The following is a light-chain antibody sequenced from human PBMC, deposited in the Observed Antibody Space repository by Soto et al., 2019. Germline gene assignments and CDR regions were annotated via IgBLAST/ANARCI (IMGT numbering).Light chain of an antibody. J-gene: IGKJ4*01. CDR1: ESVSTN. V-gene: IGKV3-15*01. CDR2: GAS. CDR3: RQFSSYPLT. Sequence: EIEMTQSPATLSLAPGERVTLSCRASESVSTNLAWYQQKAGQAPRLLIYGASTRATGIPARFSGSGSGTDFTLTISRLEPEDFAVYYCRQFSSYPLTFGGGTKVDIK.